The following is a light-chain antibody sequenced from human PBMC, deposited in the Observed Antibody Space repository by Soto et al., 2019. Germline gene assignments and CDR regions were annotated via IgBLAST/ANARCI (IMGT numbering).Light chain of an antibody. V-gene: IGLV2-8*01. CDR1: SSDVGTYIY. CDR3: GSYAGCNPHYV. Sequence: QSVLTQPPSASGSPGQSVTISCTGTSSDVGTYIYVSWYQHHPGKAPKLIIYEASKRPSGVPDRFSGSKSGDTASLTVSGLQAEDEADYSCGSYAGCNPHYVFGTGTKLTVL. J-gene: IGLJ1*01. CDR2: EAS.